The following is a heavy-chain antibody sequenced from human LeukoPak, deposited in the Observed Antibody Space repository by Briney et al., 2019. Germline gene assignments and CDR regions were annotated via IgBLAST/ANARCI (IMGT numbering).Heavy chain of an antibody. D-gene: IGHD3-10*01. CDR1: GYRFTSYW. J-gene: IGHJ6*02. Sequence: GDSLNISGKCSGYRFTSYWIGGVRQLPGKGLDWMGIIYPGEPDTRYSPSFQGQGTISADKSISTAYLQWSSLKASDTAMYYCAITNITMVRSHYYYFGMDVWGQGTTVTVSS. V-gene: IGHV5-51*01. CDR2: IYPGEPDT. CDR3: AITNITMVRSHYYYFGMDV.